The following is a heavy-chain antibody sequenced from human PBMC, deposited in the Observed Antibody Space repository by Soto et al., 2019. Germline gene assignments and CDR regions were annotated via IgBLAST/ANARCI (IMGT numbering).Heavy chain of an antibody. V-gene: IGHV1-18*01. CDR1: GYTFTSYG. CDR3: AAGSGSYDYYSYGMDV. D-gene: IGHD1-26*01. Sequence: GASVKVSCKASGYTFTSYGISWVRQAPGQGLEWMGWISAYNGNTNYAQKLQGRVTMTTDTSTSTAYMELRSLRSEDTAVYYCAAGSGSYDYYSYGMDVWGQGTTVTVSS. J-gene: IGHJ6*02. CDR2: ISAYNGNT.